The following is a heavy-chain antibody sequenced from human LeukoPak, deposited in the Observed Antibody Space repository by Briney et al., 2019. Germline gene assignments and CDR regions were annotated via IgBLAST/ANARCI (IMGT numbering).Heavy chain of an antibody. CDR3: ASGADYYFYMDV. V-gene: IGHV3-21*01. D-gene: IGHD3-16*01. J-gene: IGHJ6*03. CDR2: ISSSSSYI. Sequence: GGSLRLSCAASGFTFSNYGMSWVCQAPGRGLEWVPCISSSSSYIYYADSVKGRFTISRDNAKNSLYLQMNSLRVEDTAVYYCASGADYYFYMDVWAKGTTVTISS. CDR1: GFTFSNYG.